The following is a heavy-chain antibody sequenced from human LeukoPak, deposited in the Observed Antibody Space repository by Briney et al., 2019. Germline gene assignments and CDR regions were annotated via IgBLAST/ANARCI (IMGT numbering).Heavy chain of an antibody. CDR3: AREGSGGSYYRLLAFDI. J-gene: IGHJ3*02. CDR2: IYYSGST. Sequence: SETLSLTCTVSGGSISSSSYYWGWIRQPPGKGLAWIGSIYYSGSTYYNPSLKSRVTISVDTSKNQFSLKLSSVTVADTAVYYCAREGSGGSYYRLLAFDIWGQGTMVTVSS. V-gene: IGHV4-39*07. D-gene: IGHD1-26*01. CDR1: GGSISSSSYY.